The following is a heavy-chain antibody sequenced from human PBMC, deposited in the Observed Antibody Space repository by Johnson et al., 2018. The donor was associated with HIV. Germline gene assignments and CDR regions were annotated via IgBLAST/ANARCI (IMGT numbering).Heavy chain of an antibody. CDR1: GFTFSSYG. CDR3: ARPIARGASDI. V-gene: IGHV3-30*02. Sequence: QVLLVESGGGVVQPGGSLTLSCAASGFTFSSYGMHWVRQAPVKGMEWVGFIRYDGSNKYYADSVKGRFTISRDNSKNTLYLQMNSLRSEDTAVYYCARPIARGASDIWGQGTMVTVSS. CDR2: IRYDGSNK. D-gene: IGHD3-10*01. J-gene: IGHJ3*02.